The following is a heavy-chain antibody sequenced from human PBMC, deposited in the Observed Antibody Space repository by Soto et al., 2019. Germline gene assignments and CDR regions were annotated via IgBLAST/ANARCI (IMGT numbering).Heavy chain of an antibody. J-gene: IGHJ6*02. CDR1: GFTFSSYW. D-gene: IGHD3-9*01. CDR3: AREWAYYDILTGYYSDGMDV. Sequence: GGSLRLSCAASGFTFSSYWMHWVRQAPGKGLVWVSRINSDGGSTSYADSVKGRFTISRDNAKNTLYLQMNSLRAEDTAVYYCAREWAYYDILTGYYSDGMDVWGQGTTVTVSS. CDR2: INSDGGST. V-gene: IGHV3-74*01.